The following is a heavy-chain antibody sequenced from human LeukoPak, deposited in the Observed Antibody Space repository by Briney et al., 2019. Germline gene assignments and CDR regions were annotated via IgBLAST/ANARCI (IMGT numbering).Heavy chain of an antibody. V-gene: IGHV3-21*01. CDR2: ISSSSSYI. CDR3: ATEEQSPDYYFDY. J-gene: IGHJ4*02. CDR1: GFTFSSYS. Sequence: GGSLRLSCAASGFTFSSYSMNWVRQAPGKGLEWVSSISSSSSYIYYADSVKGRLTISRDNAKNSLHLQMNSLRAEDTAVYYCATEEQSPDYYFDYWGQGTLVTVSS. D-gene: IGHD6-19*01.